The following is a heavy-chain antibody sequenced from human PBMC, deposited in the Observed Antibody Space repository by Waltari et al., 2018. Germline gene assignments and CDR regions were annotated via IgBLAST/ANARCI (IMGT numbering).Heavy chain of an antibody. Sequence: QLQLQQSGPGLVKPSESLSLTCAVSGDSMSSNSWWSWVRQSPGKGLEWIGQVHRSGRTNYNPSLASRVTVSIDTSNNQCALEVPSPTAADTAMYYCARDRGRGLYLDSWGQGTLVTVSP. CDR1: GDSMSSNSW. J-gene: IGHJ4*02. D-gene: IGHD2-15*01. V-gene: IGHV4-4*02. CDR3: ARDRGRGLYLDS. CDR2: VHRSGRT.